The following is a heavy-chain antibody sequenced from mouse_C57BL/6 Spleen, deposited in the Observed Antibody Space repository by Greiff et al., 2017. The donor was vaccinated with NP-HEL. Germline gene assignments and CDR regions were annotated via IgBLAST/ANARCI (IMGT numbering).Heavy chain of an antibody. J-gene: IGHJ3*01. CDR1: GYTFTDYE. V-gene: IGHV1-15*01. Sequence: VHLVESGAELVRPGASVTLSCKASGYTFTDYEMHWVKQTPVHGLEWIGAIDPETGGTAYNQKFKGKAILTADKSSSTAYMELRSLTSEDSAVYYCTRGDIGFAYWGQGTLVTVSA. CDR2: IDPETGGT. CDR3: TRGDIGFAY.